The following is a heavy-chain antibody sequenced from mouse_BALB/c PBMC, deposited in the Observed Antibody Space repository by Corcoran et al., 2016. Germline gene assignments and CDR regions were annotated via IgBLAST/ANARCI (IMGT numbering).Heavy chain of an antibody. J-gene: IGHJ1*01. CDR2: IDPANGNT. CDR3: ARWDWYFEV. CDR1: GFNIKDTY. V-gene: IGHV14-3*02. Sequence: EVQLQQSGAELVKPGASVKLSCTASGFNIKDTYMHWVKQRPEQGLEWIGRIDPANGNTKYDPKFQGKATITADTSSNTAYLQLSSLKSEDTAVYYCARWDWYFEVWGAGTTVTVSS.